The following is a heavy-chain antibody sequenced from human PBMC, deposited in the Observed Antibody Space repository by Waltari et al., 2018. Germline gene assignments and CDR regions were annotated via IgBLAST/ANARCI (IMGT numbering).Heavy chain of an antibody. CDR2: VYTGGSI. Sequence: QVQLQESGPGLVAPSQTLSLTCTVFGDYIRRDPYWWAWLRQPAGKGLECIGRVYTGGSIDYNPSLRSRLTISVDSPKNQFSLKLTSVTAADTAVYYCARGRITNSNAFDPWGQGTLVIVSS. CDR3: ARGRITNSNAFDP. J-gene: IGHJ5*02. CDR1: GDYIRRDPYW. D-gene: IGHD1-20*01. V-gene: IGHV4-61*02.